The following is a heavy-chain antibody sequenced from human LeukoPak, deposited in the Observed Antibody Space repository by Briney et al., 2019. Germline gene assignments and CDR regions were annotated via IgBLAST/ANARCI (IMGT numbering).Heavy chain of an antibody. CDR1: GGSFSGYY. J-gene: IGHJ5*02. CDR3: ARRGPYYYGSGSYVLRKDNWFDP. CDR2: INYSGST. V-gene: IGHV4-34*01. Sequence: PSETLSLTCAVYGGSFSGYYWSWIRQPPGKGLEWIGEINYSGSTNYNPSLKSRVTISLDTSKNQFSLNLSSVTAADTAVYYCARRGPYYYGSGSYVLRKDNWFDPWGQGTLVTVSS. D-gene: IGHD3-10*01.